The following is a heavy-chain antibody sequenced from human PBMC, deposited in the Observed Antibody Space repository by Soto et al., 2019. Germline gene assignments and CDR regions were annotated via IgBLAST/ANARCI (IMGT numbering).Heavy chain of an antibody. D-gene: IGHD3-3*01. J-gene: IGHJ4*02. CDR3: ARDFAYFDS. Sequence: SETLSLTCAVSGYSISSGYFWGWIRQPPGEGLEWIGSIYHSGTTYYNPSLKSRVSISMDTSKNQFSLNLDSVTAADTAVYFCARDFAYFDSWGQGTLVTVS. CDR2: IYHSGTT. CDR1: GYSISSGYF. V-gene: IGHV4-38-2*01.